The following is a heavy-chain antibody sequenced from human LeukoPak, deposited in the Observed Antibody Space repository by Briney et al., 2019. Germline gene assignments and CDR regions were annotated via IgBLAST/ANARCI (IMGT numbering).Heavy chain of an antibody. CDR3: AKDVRYSYGYVGY. J-gene: IGHJ4*02. V-gene: IGHV3-30*18. Sequence: GRSPRLSCAASGFTFSSYGMHWVRQAPGKGLEWVAVISYDGSNKYYADSVKGRFTISRDNSKNTLYLQMNSLRAEDTAVYYCAKDVRYSYGYVGYWGQGTLVTVSS. CDR2: ISYDGSNK. D-gene: IGHD5-18*01. CDR1: GFTFSSYG.